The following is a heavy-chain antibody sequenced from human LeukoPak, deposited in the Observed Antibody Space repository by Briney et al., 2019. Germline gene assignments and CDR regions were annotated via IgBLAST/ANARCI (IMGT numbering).Heavy chain of an antibody. CDR2: INPNRGGT. CDR1: GYTFTGYY. CDR3: ARSADWLPDY. D-gene: IGHD3-9*01. V-gene: IGHV1-2*02. Sequence: ASVKVSCKASGYTFTGYYMHWVRQAPGQGLEWMGWINPNRGGTNYVQKFQGRVTMTRDTSISTAYMELSSLRSEDTAVYYCARSADWLPDYWGQGTLVTVSS. J-gene: IGHJ4*02.